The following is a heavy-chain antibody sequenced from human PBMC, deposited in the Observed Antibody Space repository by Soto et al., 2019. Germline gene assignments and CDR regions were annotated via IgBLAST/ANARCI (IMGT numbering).Heavy chain of an antibody. CDR2: INPNSGNI. Sequence: GASVKVSCKSSGNTFTGYYMNWVRQATGHGLEWMGWINPNSGNIGYAQKFQGRVTMTRDTAIRTAYMEVSRLRSDDTAVYYCARGRASGSYYLLDYWGQGTLVTVSS. CDR3: ARGRASGSYYLLDY. D-gene: IGHD3-10*01. CDR1: GNTFTGYY. V-gene: IGHV1-8*01. J-gene: IGHJ4*02.